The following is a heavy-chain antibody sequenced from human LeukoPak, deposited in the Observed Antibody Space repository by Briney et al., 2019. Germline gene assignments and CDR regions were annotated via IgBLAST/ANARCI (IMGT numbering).Heavy chain of an antibody. CDR1: GYSFTNYW. CDR2: IYPGDSDT. Sequence: GESLKISCKGSGYSFTNYWIVWVRQMPGKGLEWMGIIYPGDSDTRYSPSFQGQVTISADKSINTAYLQWSSLKASDTAMYYCAKHSSYSWFDPWGQGTLVTVSS. J-gene: IGHJ5*02. D-gene: IGHD2-15*01. V-gene: IGHV5-51*01. CDR3: AKHSSYSWFDP.